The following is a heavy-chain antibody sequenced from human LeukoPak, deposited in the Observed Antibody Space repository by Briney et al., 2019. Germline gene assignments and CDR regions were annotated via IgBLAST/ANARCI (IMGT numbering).Heavy chain of an antibody. J-gene: IGHJ4*02. CDR1: GSTFSSYA. D-gene: IGHD3-22*01. CDR2: IIPIFGTA. Sequence: ASVKVSCKASGSTFSSYAISWVRQAPGQGLEWMGGIIPIFGTANYAQKFQGRVTITADESTSTAYMELSSLRSEDTAVYYCATIDGHYDSSGYWGQGTLVTVSS. V-gene: IGHV1-69*13. CDR3: ATIDGHYDSSGY.